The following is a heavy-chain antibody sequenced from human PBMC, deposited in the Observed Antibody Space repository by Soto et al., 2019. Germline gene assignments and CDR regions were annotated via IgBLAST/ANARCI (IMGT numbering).Heavy chain of an antibody. J-gene: IGHJ6*04. D-gene: IGHD2-15*01. CDR1: GDSISRGGYS. V-gene: IGHV4-30-2*01. CDR2: IYDSGST. CDR3: ARGSSSDYDYGMDV. Sequence: TLSLTCAVSGDSISRGGYSWTWIRQPPGKALEWIGNIYDSGSTSYNPSLKSRLTMSVDRSKNQFSLKLTSVTAADTAVYFCARGSSSDYDYGMDVWGKGTTLTVSS.